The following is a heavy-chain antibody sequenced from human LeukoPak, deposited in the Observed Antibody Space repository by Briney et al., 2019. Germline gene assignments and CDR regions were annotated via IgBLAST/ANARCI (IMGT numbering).Heavy chain of an antibody. Sequence: SETLSLTCTVSGGSISSYYWSWIRQPAGKGLEWIGRIYTSGSTNYNPSLKSRVTMSVDTSKNQFSRKLSSVTAADTAVYYCARDLERGFGEYYYDPWGQGTLVTVSS. D-gene: IGHD3-10*01. CDR3: ARDLERGFGEYYYDP. CDR1: GGSISSYY. J-gene: IGHJ5*02. V-gene: IGHV4-4*07. CDR2: IYTSGST.